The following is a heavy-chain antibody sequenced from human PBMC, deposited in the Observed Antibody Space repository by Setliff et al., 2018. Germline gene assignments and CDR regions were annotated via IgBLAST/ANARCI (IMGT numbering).Heavy chain of an antibody. CDR3: ARGLEGEDYLYYMDV. V-gene: IGHV4-4*02. CDR1: GGSISSSNW. D-gene: IGHD2-21*01. J-gene: IGHJ6*03. CDR2: IYHSGSI. Sequence: LSLTCTVSGGSISSSNWWTWVRQPPGKGLEWIGEIYHSGSINYNPSLKSRVTMSVDKSKNQFSLKLTSVTAADTAVYYCARGLEGEDYLYYMDVWGKGNTVTVSS.